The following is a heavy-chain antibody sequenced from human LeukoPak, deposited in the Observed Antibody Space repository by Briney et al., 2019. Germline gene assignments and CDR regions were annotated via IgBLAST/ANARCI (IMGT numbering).Heavy chain of an antibody. CDR3: ARVQAVFQNFDY. Sequence: GGSLRLSCAASGFTVSSSYISWVRQAPGKGLEWVSVMYSGGNTYYADSVKGRFTISRGKSKNTLYLQMNSLRAEDTAVYHCARVQAVFQNFDYWGQGTLVTVSS. CDR1: GFTVSSSY. J-gene: IGHJ4*02. V-gene: IGHV3-66*01. CDR2: MYSGGNT.